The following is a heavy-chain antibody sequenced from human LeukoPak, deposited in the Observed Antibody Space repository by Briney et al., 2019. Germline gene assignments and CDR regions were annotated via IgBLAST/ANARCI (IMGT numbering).Heavy chain of an antibody. CDR2: IYTSGST. J-gene: IGHJ6*03. CDR1: GGSISSGSYY. CDR3: ATTSPPGDYYYYYMDV. V-gene: IGHV4-61*02. Sequence: SQTLSLTCTVSGGSISSGSYYWSWIRQPAGKGLEWIGRIYTSGSTNYNPSLKSRVTISVDTSKNQFSLKLSSVTAADTAVYYCATTSPPGDYYYYYMDVWGKGTTVTVSS.